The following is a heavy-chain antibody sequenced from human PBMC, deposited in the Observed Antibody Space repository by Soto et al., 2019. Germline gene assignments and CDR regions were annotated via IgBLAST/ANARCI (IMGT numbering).Heavy chain of an antibody. J-gene: IGHJ5*02. V-gene: IGHV4-61*01. D-gene: IGHD6-13*01. CDR2: IYYSGTT. CDR1: GDSVSSGTYY. Sequence: SETLSLTCTVSGDSVSSGTYYWSWIRQPPGEGLEWIGYIYYSGTTNYNPSLKSRVTPSVDTSKNQLSLKLTSVTAADTAVYYCAREDWGGSGIREKAAGLDPWGQGTLVTVSS. CDR3: AREDWGGSGIREKAAGLDP.